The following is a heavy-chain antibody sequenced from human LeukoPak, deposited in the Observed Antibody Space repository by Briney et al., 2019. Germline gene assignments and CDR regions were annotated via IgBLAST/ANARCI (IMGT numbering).Heavy chain of an antibody. V-gene: IGHV3-21*01. J-gene: IGHJ4*02. CDR3: ARDRNNNNWFFVGHY. CDR1: GFTFSSYT. D-gene: IGHD1-20*01. Sequence: PGGSLRLSCAGSGFTFSSYTMSWVRQAPGKGLEWVSSIGYSDTSIYYADSVKGRFTISRDNAKNALYLQMNSLRVEDTAVYYCARDRNNNNWFFVGHYWGQGALVPVSS. CDR2: IGYSDTSI.